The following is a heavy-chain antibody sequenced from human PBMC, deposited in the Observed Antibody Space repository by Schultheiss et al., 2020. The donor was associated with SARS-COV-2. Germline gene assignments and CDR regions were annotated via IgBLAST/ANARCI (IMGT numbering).Heavy chain of an antibody. CDR3: ARDDIDDFWSGLDV. Sequence: SVKVSCKASGGTFSSYAISWVRQAPGQGLEWMGGIIPIFGTANYAQKFQGRVTITADKSTSTAYMELSSLRSEDTAVYYCARDDIDDFWSGLDVWGKGTTVTVSS. CDR2: IIPIFGTA. J-gene: IGHJ6*04. D-gene: IGHD3-3*01. CDR1: GGTFSSYA. V-gene: IGHV1-69*06.